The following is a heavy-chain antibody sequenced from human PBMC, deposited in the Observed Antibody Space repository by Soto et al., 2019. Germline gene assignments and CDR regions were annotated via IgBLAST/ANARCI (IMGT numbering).Heavy chain of an antibody. CDR1: GFTFSSYT. Sequence: EVQLLESGGGLVQPGGSLRLSCAASGFTFSSYTMSWVRQGPGKGLEWVSGISSSGGSTVYADSVKGRFTISRDNFKNTLYLQRNSLSAEDTAVYYCAKGWGDYWGQGTPVTVSS. CDR3: AKGWGDY. CDR2: ISSSGGST. J-gene: IGHJ4*02. V-gene: IGHV3-23*01. D-gene: IGHD7-27*01.